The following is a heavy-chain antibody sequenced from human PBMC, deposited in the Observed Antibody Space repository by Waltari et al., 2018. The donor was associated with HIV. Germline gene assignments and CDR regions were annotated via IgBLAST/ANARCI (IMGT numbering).Heavy chain of an antibody. Sequence: EVQLLESGGGLVQPGGSLRLSCAASGFTFSSYAMSWVRQDPGKGRVLVSVIGGSDGSTSSADPVKCRVTISRDNSKNTLYLQMSSLRAEDTAVYYCAKGPRVMVRPQGWFDSWGQGTLVTVSS. CDR3: AKGPRVMVRPQGWFDS. J-gene: IGHJ5*01. CDR2: IGGSDGST. V-gene: IGHV3-23*01. CDR1: GFTFSSYA. D-gene: IGHD3-10*01.